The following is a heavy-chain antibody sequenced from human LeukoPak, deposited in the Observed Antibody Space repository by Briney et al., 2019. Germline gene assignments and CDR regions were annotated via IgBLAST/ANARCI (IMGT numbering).Heavy chain of an antibody. CDR3: AKGDSGSYSPPRY. Sequence: GRSLRLSCAASGFTFEDYAMHWVRQAPGKGLEWVSGISWNSGSIGYADSVKGRFTISRDNAKNSLYLQMNSLRAEDTALYYCAKGDSGSYSPPRYWGQGTLVTVSS. V-gene: IGHV3-9*01. CDR1: GFTFEDYA. D-gene: IGHD1-26*01. CDR2: ISWNSGSI. J-gene: IGHJ4*02.